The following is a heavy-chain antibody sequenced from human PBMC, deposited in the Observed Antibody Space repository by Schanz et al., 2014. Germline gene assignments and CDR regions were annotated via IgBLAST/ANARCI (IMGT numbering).Heavy chain of an antibody. Sequence: QVQLLQSGAEAKKPGASMKVSCKASGYTFTTYYMLWVQQAPGQGLEWMGIINPSGGSTRYGQKCQSRITVTTDPSTSTVYLELSSLRSDDTAVYYCGRGFSRAYIDYWGQGTLVTVSS. V-gene: IGHV1-46*03. CDR2: INPSGGST. J-gene: IGHJ4*02. CDR1: GYTFTTYY. D-gene: IGHD1-20*01. CDR3: GRGFSRAYIDY.